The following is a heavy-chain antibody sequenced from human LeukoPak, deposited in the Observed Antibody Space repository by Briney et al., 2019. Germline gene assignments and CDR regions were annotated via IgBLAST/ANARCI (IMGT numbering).Heavy chain of an antibody. CDR3: AKDPVERYSSSWYGEYFQH. CDR2: ISGSGGST. J-gene: IGHJ1*01. V-gene: IGHV3-23*01. Sequence: PGGSLRLSCAASGFTFSSYAMSWVRQAPGKGLEWASAISGSGGSTYHADSVKGRFTISRDNSKNTLYLQMNSLRAEDTAVYYCAKDPVERYSSSWYGEYFQHWGQGTLVTVSS. D-gene: IGHD6-13*01. CDR1: GFTFSSYA.